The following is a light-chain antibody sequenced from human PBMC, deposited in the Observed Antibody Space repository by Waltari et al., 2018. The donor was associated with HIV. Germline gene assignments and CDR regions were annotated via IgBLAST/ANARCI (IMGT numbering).Light chain of an antibody. J-gene: IGLJ1*01. CDR1: SSNLGAGYT. CDR3: QSYDSSLSGYV. V-gene: IGLV1-40*01. Sequence: QSVLTQPPSVSGAPGQRVTISCTGSSSNLGAGYTVSWYRQLPGTAPKLLIYSNTNRPSGVPGRFSGAKSGTSASLAITGLQADDEADYYCQSYDSSLSGYVFGTGTKVTVL. CDR2: SNT.